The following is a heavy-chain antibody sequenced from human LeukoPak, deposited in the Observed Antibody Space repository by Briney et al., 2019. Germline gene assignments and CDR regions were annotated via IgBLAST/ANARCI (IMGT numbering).Heavy chain of an antibody. Sequence: GRSLRLPCAASGFPFSSYGMHWVRQAPGKGLEWVALTWYDGSSKYYADSVKGRFTISRDNSKNTLYLQMNSLRAEDTAVYYCARYYGDSYYFDYWGQGTLVTVSS. J-gene: IGHJ4*02. D-gene: IGHD4-17*01. V-gene: IGHV3-33*01. CDR3: ARYYGDSYYFDY. CDR1: GFPFSSYG. CDR2: TWYDGSSK.